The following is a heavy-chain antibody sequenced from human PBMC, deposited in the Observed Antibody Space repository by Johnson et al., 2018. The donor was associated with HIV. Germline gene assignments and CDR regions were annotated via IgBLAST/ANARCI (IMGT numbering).Heavy chain of an antibody. V-gene: IGHV3-13*01. CDR2: IGIAGDT. D-gene: IGHD1-26*01. CDR1: GFTFSMYD. Sequence: VQLVESGGGLVQRGGSLRLSCAASGFTFSMYDIHWVRQTTGKGLEWVSGIGIAGDTYYIDSVKGRFTISRENAKNTLYLQMNSLRAEDTAVYYWATSMGATALAFDIWGQGTMVTVSS. CDR3: ATSMGATALAFDI. J-gene: IGHJ3*02.